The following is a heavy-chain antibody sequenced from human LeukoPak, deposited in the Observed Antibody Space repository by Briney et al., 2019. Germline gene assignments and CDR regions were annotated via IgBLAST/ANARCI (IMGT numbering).Heavy chain of an antibody. CDR1: GYSISSSSYY. V-gene: IGHV4-39*07. CDR3: ARVDRTSTTFYYYYYMDV. D-gene: IGHD4-17*01. J-gene: IGHJ6*03. Sequence: AETLSLTCTVPGYSISSSSYYWGWIRQPPGKGLEWIGSIYYSGSTYYNPSLKSRVTISVDTSKNQFSLKLSSVTAADTAVYYCARVDRTSTTFYYYYYMDVWGKGTTVTVSS. CDR2: IYYSGST.